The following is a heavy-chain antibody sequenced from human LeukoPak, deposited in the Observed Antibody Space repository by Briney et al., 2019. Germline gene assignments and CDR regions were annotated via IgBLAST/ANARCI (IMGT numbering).Heavy chain of an antibody. CDR3: ARHVGSYGHFDY. J-gene: IGHJ4*02. CDR2: IYHSGST. V-gene: IGHV4-59*08. D-gene: IGHD1-26*01. Sequence: PSETLSLTCTVSGDSLSTYYWSWIRQPPGKGLEWIGNIYHSGSTNYNPSLKSRVTISVDTSKNQFSLKLSSVTAADTAVYYCARHVGSYGHFDYWGQGTLVTVSS. CDR1: GDSLSTYY.